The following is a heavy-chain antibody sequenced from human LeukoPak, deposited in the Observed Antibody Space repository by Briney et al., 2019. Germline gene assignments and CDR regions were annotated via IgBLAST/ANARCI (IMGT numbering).Heavy chain of an antibody. D-gene: IGHD2-2*01. CDR1: GDSFTDYW. J-gene: IGHJ6*02. CDR3: ARHGLAGCFPSTSFTSFHYYGMDV. CDR2: IFPGDSDI. V-gene: IGHV5-51*01. Sequence: GESLKISCKVSGDSFTDYWIGWVRQMPGKGLEWMGIIFPGDSDIKYSPSFQGLVTISADNSVSTAYLQWSRLKASDTAMYYCARHGLAGCFPSTSFTSFHYYGMDVWGQGTTVTVSS.